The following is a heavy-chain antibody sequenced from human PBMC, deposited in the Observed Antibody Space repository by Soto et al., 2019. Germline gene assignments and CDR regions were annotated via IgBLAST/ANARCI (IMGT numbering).Heavy chain of an antibody. D-gene: IGHD2-2*02. CDR2: IYPGDSDT. Sequence: PGESLKISCKGSGYSFTSYWIGWVRQMPGKGLGWMGIIYPGDSDTRYSPSFQGQVTISADKSISTAYLQWSSLKASDTAMYYCARTGTPYCSSTSCYKRWDYYYGMDVWGQGTTVTVSS. J-gene: IGHJ6*02. V-gene: IGHV5-51*01. CDR3: ARTGTPYCSSTSCYKRWDYYYGMDV. CDR1: GYSFTSYW.